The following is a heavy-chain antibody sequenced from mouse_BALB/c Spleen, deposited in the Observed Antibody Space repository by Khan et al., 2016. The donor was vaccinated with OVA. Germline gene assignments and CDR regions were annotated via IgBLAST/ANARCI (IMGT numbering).Heavy chain of an antibody. J-gene: IGHJ4*01. D-gene: IGHD1-2*01. CDR3: SRFITTTTGDYYGMDY. V-gene: IGHV5-6*01. CDR2: MSSGGSFT. CDR1: GFIFSSYG. Sequence: EVELVESGGDLVKPGGSLKLSCAASGFIFSSYGMSWVRQTPDKRLEWVATMSSGGSFTYYPDSLKGRFTISRDNAKNTLYLQVNSLTSEDTAMYYCSRFITTTTGDYYGMDYWGQGTSVTVSS.